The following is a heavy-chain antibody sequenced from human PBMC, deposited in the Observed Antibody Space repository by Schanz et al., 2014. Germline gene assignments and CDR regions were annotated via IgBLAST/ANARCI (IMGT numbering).Heavy chain of an antibody. V-gene: IGHV1-69*08. CDR3: AKVDRTRYYAMDV. D-gene: IGHD3-9*01. CDR2: IIPILDKT. CDR1: GGTFSSST. J-gene: IGHJ6*02. Sequence: QVQLVQSGAEVKKPGSSVKVSCKASGGTFSSSTLTWVRQAPGQGLEWMGRIIPILDKTNYAQKFQGRVTMTADESTSTVYMEVSGLRSEDTAVYYCAKVDRTRYYAMDVWGQGTTVTVSS.